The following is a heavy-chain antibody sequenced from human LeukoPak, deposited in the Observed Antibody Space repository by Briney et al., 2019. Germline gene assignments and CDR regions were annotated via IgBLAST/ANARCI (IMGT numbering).Heavy chain of an antibody. Sequence: PSETQSLTCAVYGGSFSGYYWSWIRQPPGKGLEWIGEINHSGSTNYNPSLKSRVTISVDTSKNQFSLKLSSVTAADTAVYYCARGHPMGYYDSSGYYYWGQGTLVTVSS. J-gene: IGHJ4*02. CDR2: INHSGST. CDR1: GGSFSGYY. D-gene: IGHD3-22*01. V-gene: IGHV4-34*01. CDR3: ARGHPMGYYDSSGYYY.